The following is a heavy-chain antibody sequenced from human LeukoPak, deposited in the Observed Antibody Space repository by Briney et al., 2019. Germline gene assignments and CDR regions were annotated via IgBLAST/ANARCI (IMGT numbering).Heavy chain of an antibody. V-gene: IGHV1-69*13. CDR3: ARGLSTWNDPLFDY. J-gene: IGHJ4*02. D-gene: IGHD1-1*01. CDR1: GGTFSSYA. Sequence: ASVKVSCKVSGGTFSSYAISWVRQAPGQGLEGMRGIIPIFGTANYAQKFQGRVTITADESTSTAYMELSSLRSVDTAVYYCARGLSTWNDPLFDYWGQGTLVTVSS. CDR2: IIPIFGTA.